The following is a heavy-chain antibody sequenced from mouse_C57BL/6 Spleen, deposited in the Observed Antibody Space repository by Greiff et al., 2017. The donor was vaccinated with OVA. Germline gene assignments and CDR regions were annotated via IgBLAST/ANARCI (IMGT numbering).Heavy chain of an antibody. CDR3: ASPHYYGFDY. CDR1: GYTFTSSW. CDR2: IHPNSGST. Sequence: VKLQQPGAELVKPGASVKLSCKASGYTFTSSWMHWVKQRLGQGLVWIGMIHPNSGSTNYNEKFKSKATLTVDKSSSTAYRQLSSLTSEDSAVYYCASPHYYGFDYWGQGTTLTVSS. D-gene: IGHD1-2*01. J-gene: IGHJ2*01. V-gene: IGHV1-64*01.